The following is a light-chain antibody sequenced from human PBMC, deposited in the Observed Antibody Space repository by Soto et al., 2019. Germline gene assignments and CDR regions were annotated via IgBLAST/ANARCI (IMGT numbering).Light chain of an antibody. CDR1: QSISSW. Sequence: DIQMTQSPSTLSASVGDRVTITCRASQSISSWLAWYQQQPGKAPKLLIYKASSLESGVPSRFSGSGSGTEFTLTISSLQPDDFATYYCQQYNSYPVGFGQGTKLEIK. CDR3: QQYNSYPVG. J-gene: IGKJ2*01. V-gene: IGKV1-5*03. CDR2: KAS.